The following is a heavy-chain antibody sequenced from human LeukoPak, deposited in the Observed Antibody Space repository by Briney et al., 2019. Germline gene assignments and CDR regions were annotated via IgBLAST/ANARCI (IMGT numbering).Heavy chain of an antibody. CDR2: ISSNSSYI. CDR3: ATPSSTSCCYFDY. J-gene: IGHJ4*02. V-gene: IGHV3-21*01. CDR1: GFTFSSYS. Sequence: PGGSLRLSCAASGFTFSSYSMNWVRQAPGKGLEWVSSISSNSSYIYYADSVKGRFSISRDNAKNSLYLQMNSLRAEDTAVYYCATPSSTSCCYFDYWRQATLVTVRS. D-gene: IGHD2-2*01.